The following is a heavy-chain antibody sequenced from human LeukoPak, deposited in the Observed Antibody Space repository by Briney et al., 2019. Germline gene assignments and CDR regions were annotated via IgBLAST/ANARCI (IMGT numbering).Heavy chain of an antibody. CDR3: AKDRYASSGWYGGYYYGMDV. V-gene: IGHV3-30*18. D-gene: IGHD6-19*01. Sequence: GGSLRLSCAASGFTFSSYGMHWVRQAPGKGLEWVAVISYDGSNKYYADSVKGRFTISRDNSKNTLYLQMNSLRAEDTAVYYCAKDRYASSGWYGGYYYGMDVWGQGATVTVSS. J-gene: IGHJ6*02. CDR2: ISYDGSNK. CDR1: GFTFSSYG.